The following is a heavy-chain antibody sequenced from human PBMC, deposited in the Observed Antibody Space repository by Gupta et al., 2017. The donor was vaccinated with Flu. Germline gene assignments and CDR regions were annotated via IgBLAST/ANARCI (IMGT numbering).Heavy chain of an antibody. J-gene: IGHJ4*02. CDR3: ARDRGRRSGGSCYPY. D-gene: IGHD2-15*01. CDR1: GYTFTGYY. Sequence: QVQLVQSGAEVMKPGASVKASCKDSGYTFTGYYMHWVRQAPGQGLEWMGWINPNSGGTNYAQKFQGRVTMTRDTSISTAYMELSRLRSDDTAVYYCARDRGRRSGGSCYPYWGQGTLVTVSS. CDR2: INPNSGGT. V-gene: IGHV1-2*02.